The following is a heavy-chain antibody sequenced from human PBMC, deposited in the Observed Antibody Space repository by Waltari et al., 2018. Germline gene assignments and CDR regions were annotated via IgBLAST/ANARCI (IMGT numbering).Heavy chain of an antibody. CDR2: IKQDGSEK. D-gene: IGHD5-18*01. Sequence: EVQLVESGGGLVQPGGSLRLSCAASGFTFSSSWMSWVRQAPGKGLEWVANIKQDGSEKYYVDSVKGRFTISRDNAKNSLYLQMNSLRAEDTAVYYCASENYSYGPYWGQGTLVTVSS. J-gene: IGHJ4*02. V-gene: IGHV3-7*01. CDR3: ASENYSYGPY. CDR1: GFTFSSSW.